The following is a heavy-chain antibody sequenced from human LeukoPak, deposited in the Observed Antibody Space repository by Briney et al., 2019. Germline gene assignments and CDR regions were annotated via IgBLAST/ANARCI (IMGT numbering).Heavy chain of an antibody. D-gene: IGHD3-10*01. CDR2: ISWNSGSI. CDR1: GFTFDDYA. CDR3: AKGYYYGSGSLIPFDY. Sequence: GRSLRLSCAASGFTFDDYAMHWVRQAPGKGLEWVSGISWNSGSIGYADSVKGRFTISRDNAKNSLYLQMNSLRAKDTALYYCAKGYYYGSGSLIPFDYWGQGTLVTVSS. V-gene: IGHV3-9*01. J-gene: IGHJ4*02.